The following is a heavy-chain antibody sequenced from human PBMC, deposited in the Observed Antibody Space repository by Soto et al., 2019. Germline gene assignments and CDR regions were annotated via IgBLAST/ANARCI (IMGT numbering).Heavy chain of an antibody. CDR3: AKRATGTDFDY. CDR2: ISGSGDST. Sequence: EVQLLESGGGLVQPGGSLRLSVAASGFTLSSYAMTWFPQAPGKGLEWVSVISGSGDSTSYADSVKGRFTISRDNSKNTLYLQMNSLRAEDTAVYYCAKRATGTDFDYWGQGTLVTVSS. D-gene: IGHD1-1*01. J-gene: IGHJ4*02. V-gene: IGHV3-23*01. CDR1: GFTLSSYA.